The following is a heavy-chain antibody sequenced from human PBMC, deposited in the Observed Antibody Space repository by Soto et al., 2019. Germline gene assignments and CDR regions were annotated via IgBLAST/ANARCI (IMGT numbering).Heavy chain of an antibody. CDR2: IYYSGST. Sequence: SETLSLTCTVSGGSISSYYWSWIRQPPGKGLEWIGYIYYSGSTNYNPSLKSRVTISVDTSKNQFSLKLSSVTAADTAVYYCARELDYYGTDVWGQGTTVTVSS. J-gene: IGHJ6*02. V-gene: IGHV4-59*01. CDR3: ARELDYYGTDV. CDR1: GGSISSYY.